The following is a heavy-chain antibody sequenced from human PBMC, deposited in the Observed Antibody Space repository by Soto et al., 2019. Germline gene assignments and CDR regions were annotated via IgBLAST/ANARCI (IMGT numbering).Heavy chain of an antibody. CDR2: IKQDGSEK. D-gene: IGHD3-3*01. V-gene: IGHV3-7*01. Sequence: GGSLRLSCAASGFTFSSYWMSWVRQAPGKGLEWVANIKQDGSEKYYVDSVKGRFTISRDNAKNSLYLQMNSLRAEDTAVYYCARDLRDYDFWSGYPSYWYFDLWGRGTLVTVSS. J-gene: IGHJ2*01. CDR3: ARDLRDYDFWSGYPSYWYFDL. CDR1: GFTFSSYW.